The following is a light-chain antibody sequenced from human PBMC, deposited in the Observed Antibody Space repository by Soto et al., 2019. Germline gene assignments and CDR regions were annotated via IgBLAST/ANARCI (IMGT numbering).Light chain of an antibody. CDR1: SSDIGGYNS. Sequence: QSVLTQSPSASGSPGQSVTISCTGTSSDIGGYNSVSWYQQHPGKAPKVMIYDVTKRPSGVPDRFSASKSGTSASLAITGLQAEDEAHYYCQSYDSRLTAYVFGSGTKVTVL. CDR2: DVT. V-gene: IGLV2-8*01. J-gene: IGLJ1*01. CDR3: QSYDSRLTAYV.